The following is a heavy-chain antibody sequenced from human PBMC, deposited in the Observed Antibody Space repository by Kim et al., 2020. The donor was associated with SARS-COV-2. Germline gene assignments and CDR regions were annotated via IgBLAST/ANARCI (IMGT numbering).Heavy chain of an antibody. J-gene: IGHJ4*02. CDR1: GGTFSSYA. D-gene: IGHD2-8*01. Sequence: SVKVSCKASGGTFSSYAISWVRQAPGQGLEWMGRINPILGIANYAQKFQGRVTITADKSTSTAYMELSSLRSEDTAVYYCAIKGLGNCTNGVCYDFDYWGQGTLVTVSS. V-gene: IGHV1-69*04. CDR2: INPILGIA. CDR3: AIKGLGNCTNGVCYDFDY.